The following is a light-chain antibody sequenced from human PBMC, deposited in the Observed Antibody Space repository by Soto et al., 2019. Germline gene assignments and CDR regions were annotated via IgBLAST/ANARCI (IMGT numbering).Light chain of an antibody. V-gene: IGKV3-15*01. CDR2: GAS. CDR3: QQYNSWPFT. J-gene: IGKJ4*01. Sequence: EKVMTQSPATLSVSPGDRATLSCRASQSVSSNLAWYQQKPGQPPRLLIYGASTRATGIPARFSGSGSGTEFTLTISSLQSEDFTVYYCQQYNSWPFTFGGGTKVEIK. CDR1: QSVSSN.